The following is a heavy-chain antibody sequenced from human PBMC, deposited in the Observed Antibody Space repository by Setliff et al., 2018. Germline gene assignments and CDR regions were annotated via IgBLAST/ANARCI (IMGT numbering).Heavy chain of an antibody. CDR3: ARRAFIETITGYCFDL. V-gene: IGHV1-2*02. CDR1: GYPFVGYY. CDR2: INPKSGGT. J-gene: IGHJ4*02. D-gene: IGHD1-20*01. Sequence: ASVKVSCKASGYPFVGYYIYWMRQTPGQGFEWMGWINPKSGGTKYAQNFRGRVTMTRDTSISTAYMELSSLRSNDTAFYYCARRAFIETITGYCFDLWGQGTLVTVSS.